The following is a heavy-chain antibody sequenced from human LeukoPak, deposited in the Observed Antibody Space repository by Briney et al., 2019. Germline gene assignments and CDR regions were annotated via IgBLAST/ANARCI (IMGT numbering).Heavy chain of an antibody. D-gene: IGHD3-3*01. CDR2: IYYSGST. CDR1: GGSISSYY. CDR3: ARGIRFLEWSSFDP. Sequence: PSETLSLTCTVSGGSISSYYWSWIRQPPGKGLEWIGYIYYSGSTNYNPSLKSRVTISVDTSKNQFSLKLSSVTAADTAVYYCARGIRFLEWSSFDPWGQGTLVTVSS. J-gene: IGHJ5*02. V-gene: IGHV4-59*01.